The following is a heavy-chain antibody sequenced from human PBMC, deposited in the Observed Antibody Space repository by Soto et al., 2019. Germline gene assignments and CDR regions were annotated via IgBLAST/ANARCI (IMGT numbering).Heavy chain of an antibody. J-gene: IGHJ4*02. Sequence: GGALRLSCAASGFTLSSYSIHWVRQAPGKGLDWVAVISYDGNTQFYGDSVKGRFIVSRDNSRNTLYLQLNNLQAEDTAVYYCAKVSRPSRISTPDFDYWGQGTLVTVSS. CDR2: ISYDGNTQ. CDR3: AKVSRPSRISTPDFDY. V-gene: IGHV3-30-3*01. CDR1: GFTLSSYS.